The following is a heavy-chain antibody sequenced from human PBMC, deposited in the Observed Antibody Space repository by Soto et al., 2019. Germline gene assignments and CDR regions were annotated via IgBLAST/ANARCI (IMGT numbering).Heavy chain of an antibody. CDR1: GFTFGDYA. D-gene: IGHD3-10*01. J-gene: IGHJ6*02. V-gene: IGHV3-49*03. CDR2: IRSKAYGGTT. Sequence: PGVSLRLSCTASGFTFGDYAMSWFRQAPGKGLEWVGFIRSKAYGGTTEYAASVKGRFTISRDDSKSIAYLQMNSLKTEDTAVYYCTSDPYYYGSGSPGGMDVWGQGTTVTVSS. CDR3: TSDPYYYGSGSPGGMDV.